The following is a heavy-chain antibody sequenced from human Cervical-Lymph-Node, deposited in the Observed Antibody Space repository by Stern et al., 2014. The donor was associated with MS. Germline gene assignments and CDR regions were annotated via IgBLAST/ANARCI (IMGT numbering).Heavy chain of an antibody. Sequence: QVRLQQSGPGLVKPSQTLSLTCAISGDSVSNNSTAWNWIRQSPSSGLEWLGRTYYRSKWYNDYAVSVKSRITINPDTSKNQFSLQLNSVTPDDTAVYYCARGARENDYWGQGTLVTVSS. V-gene: IGHV6-1*01. D-gene: IGHD5-24*01. CDR2: TYYRSKWYN. CDR3: ARGARENDY. CDR1: GDSVSNNSTA. J-gene: IGHJ4*02.